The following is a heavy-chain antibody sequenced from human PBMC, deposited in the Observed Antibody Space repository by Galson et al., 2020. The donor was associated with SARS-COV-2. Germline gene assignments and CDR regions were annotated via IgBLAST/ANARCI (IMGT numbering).Heavy chain of an antibody. CDR3: ATAPPFSGWYWFDP. Sequence: ASVTVSCQVSGYTLPELSMHWVRQAPGKGLEWMGGFDPEDGETIYAQKFQGRVTMTEDTSTDTAYMELSSLRSEDTAVYYCATAPPFSGWYWFDPWGQGTLVTVSS. D-gene: IGHD6-19*01. CDR1: GYTLPELS. V-gene: IGHV1-24*01. J-gene: IGHJ5*02. CDR2: FDPEDGET.